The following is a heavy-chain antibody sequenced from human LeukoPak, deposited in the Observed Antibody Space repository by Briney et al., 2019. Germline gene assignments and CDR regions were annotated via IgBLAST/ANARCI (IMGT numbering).Heavy chain of an antibody. D-gene: IGHD6-19*01. Sequence: ASVKVSCKVFGYTLTELSMHWVRQAPGKGLEWMGGFDPEDGETIYAQKFQGRVTMTEDTSTDTAYMELSSLRSEDTAVYYCATWGGPSSGWYLVAFDIWGQGTMVTVSS. J-gene: IGHJ3*02. CDR2: FDPEDGET. V-gene: IGHV1-24*01. CDR3: ATWGGPSSGWYLVAFDI. CDR1: GYTLTELS.